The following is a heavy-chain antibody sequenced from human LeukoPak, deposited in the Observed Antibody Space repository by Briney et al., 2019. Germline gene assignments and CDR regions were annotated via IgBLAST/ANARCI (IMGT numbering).Heavy chain of an antibody. CDR2: ISPSGGST. J-gene: IGHJ4*02. CDR3: AKKAQDIVVVPAAKTFDY. D-gene: IGHD2-2*01. Sequence: GGSLRLSCAASGFTFSSYAMSWVRQAPGKGLEWVSAISPSGGSTSYADFVKGRFTISRYNSKNTLYLQVNSLRAEDTAVYYCAKKAQDIVVVPAAKTFDYWGQGTLVTVSS. V-gene: IGHV3-23*01. CDR1: GFTFSSYA.